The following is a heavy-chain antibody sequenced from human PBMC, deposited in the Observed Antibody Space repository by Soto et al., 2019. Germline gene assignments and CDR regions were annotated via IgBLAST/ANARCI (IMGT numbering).Heavy chain of an antibody. CDR3: ARENIVVVPAANPVL. CDR2: ISSSSTI. CDR1: GFTFGSYS. V-gene: IGHV3-48*01. D-gene: IGHD2-2*01. Sequence: PGGSLRLSCAASGFTFGSYSMNWVRQAPGKGLEWVSYISSSSTIYYADSVKGRFTISRDNAKNSLYLQMNSLRAEDTAVYYCARENIVVVPAANPVLWGQGTMVTVSS. J-gene: IGHJ3*01.